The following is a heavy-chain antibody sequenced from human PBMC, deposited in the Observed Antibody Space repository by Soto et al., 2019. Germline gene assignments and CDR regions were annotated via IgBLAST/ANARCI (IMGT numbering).Heavy chain of an antibody. Sequence: QVQLVESGGGVVQPGRSLRLSCAASGFTFSSYGMHWVRQAPGKGLEWVAVIWYDGSNKYYADSVKGRFTISRDNSKNTLYLQINSLRAEDTAVYYCARDVYGTFFDYWGQGTLVTVSS. CDR1: GFTFSSYG. CDR2: IWYDGSNK. CDR3: ARDVYGTFFDY. J-gene: IGHJ4*02. V-gene: IGHV3-33*01. D-gene: IGHD3-10*01.